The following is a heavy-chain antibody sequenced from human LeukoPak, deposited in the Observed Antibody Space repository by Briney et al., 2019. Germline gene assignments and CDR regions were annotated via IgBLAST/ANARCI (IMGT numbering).Heavy chain of an antibody. D-gene: IGHD6-13*01. CDR1: GYTFTGYY. J-gene: IGHJ4*02. V-gene: IGHV1-2*02. CDR3: ARSEGVFNIAAAGLLIDY. CDR2: INPNSGGT. Sequence: ASVKVSCKASGYTFTGYYMHWVRQAPGQGLEWMGWINPNSGGTNYAQKFQGRVTMTRDTSIGTAYMELSRLRSDDTAVYYCARSEGVFNIAAAGLLIDYWGQGTLVTVSS.